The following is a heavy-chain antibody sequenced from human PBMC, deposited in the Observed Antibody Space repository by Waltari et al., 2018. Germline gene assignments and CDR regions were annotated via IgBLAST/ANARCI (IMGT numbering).Heavy chain of an antibody. CDR2: VCGEGSSI. CDR3: ARVNIAGLVSRNYYGMDV. V-gene: IGHV3-74*01. CDR1: GFTFTRYW. Sequence: EVQLVESGGGLVQPGGSLRLSCAASGFTFTRYWMQWVRQVPGKGLMCGCRVCGEGSSIIHADSVKGLFTIARDNAKNTLHLQMDSLRVEDTAVYYWARVNIAGLVSRNYYGMDVWGQGTTVTVSS. D-gene: IGHD6-13*01. J-gene: IGHJ6*02.